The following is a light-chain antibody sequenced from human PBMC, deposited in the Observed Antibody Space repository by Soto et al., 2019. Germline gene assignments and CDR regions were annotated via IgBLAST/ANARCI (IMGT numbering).Light chain of an antibody. V-gene: IGLV2-14*01. CDR3: SSHAHSYNWV. CDR2: EVS. Sequence: QSALTQPASVSGSPGQSITISCTGTSSDVGAYNFVSWYQQHPGKAPKLIFYEVSNRPPGLSDRFSGSKSGTTASLTISGLQAEDEADYFCSSHAHSYNWVFGGGTKVTVL. J-gene: IGLJ3*02. CDR1: SSDVGAYNF.